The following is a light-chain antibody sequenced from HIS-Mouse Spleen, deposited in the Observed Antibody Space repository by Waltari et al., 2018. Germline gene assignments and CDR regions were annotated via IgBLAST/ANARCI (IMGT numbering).Light chain of an antibody. CDR2: LGS. CDR3: MQALQTPFT. J-gene: IGKJ3*01. CDR1: QSLLHSNGYNY. Sequence: DIVMTQSPLSLPVTPGEPASISCRSSQSLLHSNGYNYLDWYLQKPGQSTKLLFYLGSKRASGVPDRFSGGGSGTDFTLKISRVEAEDVGVYYCMQALQTPFTFGPGTKVDIK. V-gene: IGKV2-28*01.